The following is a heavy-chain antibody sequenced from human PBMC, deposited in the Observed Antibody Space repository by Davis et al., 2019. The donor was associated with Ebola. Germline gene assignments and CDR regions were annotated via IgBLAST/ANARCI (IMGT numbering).Heavy chain of an antibody. CDR1: GFTFSNYN. Sequence: GESLKISCVASGFTFSNYNMNWVRQAPGKGLEWISYISRGSGTIYYADSVKGRFTISRDNAKNSLYLQINSLRGEDTAVYYCTRDSFLVVATTNYFDYWGQGTLVTVSS. CDR2: ISRGSGTI. J-gene: IGHJ4*02. D-gene: IGHD5-12*01. CDR3: TRDSFLVVATTNYFDY. V-gene: IGHV3-48*01.